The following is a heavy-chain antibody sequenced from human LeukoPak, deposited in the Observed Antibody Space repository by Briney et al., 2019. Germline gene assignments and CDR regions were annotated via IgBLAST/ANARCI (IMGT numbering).Heavy chain of an antibody. Sequence: ASVKVSCKTSGYSFTSYDINWVRQATGQGLEWMGWMNPNSGNTVYAQKFQGRVIMTRNTSISTAYLELSSLRSEDTAVYYCAGSGDSSGYYYFGNLDYWGQGTLVTVSS. CDR1: GYSFTSYD. CDR3: AGSGDSSGYYYFGNLDY. D-gene: IGHD3-22*01. V-gene: IGHV1-8*02. J-gene: IGHJ4*02. CDR2: MNPNSGNT.